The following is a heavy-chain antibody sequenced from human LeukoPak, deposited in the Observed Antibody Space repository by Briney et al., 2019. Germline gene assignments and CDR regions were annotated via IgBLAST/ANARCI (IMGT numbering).Heavy chain of an antibody. D-gene: IGHD3-3*01. V-gene: IGHV3-15*01. J-gene: IGHJ3*01. Sequence: GGSLRLSCAASGFTFSSYEMNWVRQAPGKGLEWVGRIKSKTDGGTTDYAAPVKGRFTISRDDSKNTLYLQMNSLKTEDTAVYYCTTTPPDYDFWSGPPVWGQGTMVTVSS. CDR3: TTTPPDYDFWSGPPV. CDR2: IKSKTDGGTT. CDR1: GFTFSSYE.